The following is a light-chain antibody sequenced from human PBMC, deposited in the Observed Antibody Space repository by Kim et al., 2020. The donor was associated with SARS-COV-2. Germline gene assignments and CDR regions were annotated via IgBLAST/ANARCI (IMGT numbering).Light chain of an antibody. CDR2: GAC. Sequence: SPGERATCACRHSQSVGSCDCAWHKQKQGQAPRLDIYGACGRATGIPDRCSGSGSGTDLTLTISRLDPEDFEEYYCHYYGRGTQTFGQGTKVDIK. J-gene: IGKJ1*01. CDR3: HYYGRGTQT. V-gene: IGKV3-20*01. CDR1: QSVGSCD.